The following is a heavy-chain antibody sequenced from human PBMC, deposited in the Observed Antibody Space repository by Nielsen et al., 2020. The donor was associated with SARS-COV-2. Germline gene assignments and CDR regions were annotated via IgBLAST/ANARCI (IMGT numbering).Heavy chain of an antibody. D-gene: IGHD3-10*01. CDR1: GFTFSNAW. CDR2: IKSKTDGGTT. J-gene: IGHJ4*02. Sequence: GESLKISCAASGFTFSNAWMSWVRQAPGKGLEWVGRIKSKTDGGTTDYAAPVKGRFTISRDDSKNTLYLQMNSLKTEDTAVYYCTTAQDRGSGSYLLDYWGQGTLVTVSS. V-gene: IGHV3-15*01. CDR3: TTAQDRGSGSYLLDY.